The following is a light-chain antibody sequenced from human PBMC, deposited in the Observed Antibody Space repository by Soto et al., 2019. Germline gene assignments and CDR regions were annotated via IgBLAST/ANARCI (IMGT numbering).Light chain of an antibody. CDR2: EVS. Sequence: QSVLTQPASVSGSPGQSITISCTGTSSDVGGYNYVSWYQQHPGKAPKLMIYEVSNRPSGVSNRFPGSKSGNTASLTISGLQAEDEADYYCSSYTSSSTVYVFGTGTKLTVL. CDR3: SSYTSSSTVYV. J-gene: IGLJ1*01. V-gene: IGLV2-14*01. CDR1: SSDVGGYNY.